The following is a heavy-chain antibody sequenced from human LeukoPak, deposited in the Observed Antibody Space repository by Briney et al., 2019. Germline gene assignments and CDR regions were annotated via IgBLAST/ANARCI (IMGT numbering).Heavy chain of an antibody. CDR2: IYYSRST. CDR3: ASRDTSVGATDYYGMDV. Sequence: SETLSLTCTVSGGSISSYYWSWIRQPPGKGLEWIGYIYYSRSTNYNPSLKSRVTISVDTSKNQFSLKLSSVTAADTAVYYCASRDTSVGATDYYGMDVWGQGTTVTVSS. D-gene: IGHD1-26*01. CDR1: GGSISSYY. V-gene: IGHV4-59*08. J-gene: IGHJ6*02.